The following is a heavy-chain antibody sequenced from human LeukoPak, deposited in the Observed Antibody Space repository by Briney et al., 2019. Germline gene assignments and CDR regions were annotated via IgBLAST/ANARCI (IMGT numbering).Heavy chain of an antibody. CDR3: ARLGSYYDFWSGHSSLGFFDS. Sequence: SETLSLTCTVSGGSIRSSSYYWGWIRQPPGKGLEWIGSIYYSGSSYYNPSLKSRVTISVDTSKNHFSLKLSSVTAADTAVYYCARLGSYYDFWSGHSSLGFFDSWGQGTPVTVSS. CDR1: GGSIRSSSYY. V-gene: IGHV4-39*02. CDR2: IYYSGSS. J-gene: IGHJ4*02. D-gene: IGHD3-3*01.